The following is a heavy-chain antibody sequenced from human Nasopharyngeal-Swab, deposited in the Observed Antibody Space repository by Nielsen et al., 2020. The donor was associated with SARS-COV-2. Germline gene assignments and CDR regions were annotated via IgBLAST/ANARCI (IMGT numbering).Heavy chain of an antibody. J-gene: IGHJ6*03. Sequence: GGSLRLSCAASGFTFSSYGMHWVRQAPGKGLEWVVVIWYDGSNKYYADSVKGRFTISRDNSKNTLYLQMNSLRAEDTAVYYCARDFNWGYYYYYYMDVWGKGTTVTVSS. V-gene: IGHV3-33*01. D-gene: IGHD7-27*01. CDR3: ARDFNWGYYYYYYMDV. CDR2: IWYDGSNK. CDR1: GFTFSSYG.